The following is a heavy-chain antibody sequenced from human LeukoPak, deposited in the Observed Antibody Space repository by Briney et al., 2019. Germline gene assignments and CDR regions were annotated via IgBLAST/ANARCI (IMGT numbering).Heavy chain of an antibody. D-gene: IGHD3-22*01. J-gene: IGHJ5*02. Sequence: ASVKVSCKASGYTFTGYYMHWVRQAPGQGLEWMGRINPNSGGTNYAQKFQGRVTMTRDTSISTAYMELSRLRSDDTAVYYCARDLITMIVVVTGKWFDPWGQGTLVTVSS. V-gene: IGHV1-2*06. CDR3: ARDLITMIVVVTGKWFDP. CDR2: INPNSGGT. CDR1: GYTFTGYY.